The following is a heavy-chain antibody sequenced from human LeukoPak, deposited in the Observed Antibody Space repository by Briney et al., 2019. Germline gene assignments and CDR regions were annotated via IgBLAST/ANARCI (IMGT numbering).Heavy chain of an antibody. D-gene: IGHD3-3*01. V-gene: IGHV4-34*01. J-gene: IGHJ6*03. CDR1: GGSFSGYY. CDR2: INHSGST. CDR3: ARPSGDFWSGYHYYMDV. Sequence: SETLSLTCAVYGGSFSGYYWSWIRQPPGKGLEWIGEINHSGSTNYNPSLKSRVTISVDTSKNQFSPKLSSVTAADTAVYYCARPSGDFWSGYHYYMDVWGKGTTVTVSS.